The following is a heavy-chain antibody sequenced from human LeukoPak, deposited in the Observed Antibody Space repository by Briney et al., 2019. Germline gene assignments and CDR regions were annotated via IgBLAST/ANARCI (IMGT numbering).Heavy chain of an antibody. J-gene: IGHJ4*02. V-gene: IGHV5-51*01. D-gene: IGHD5-12*01. CDR2: IYPGDSDT. CDR1: GYSFTSYW. Sequence: GESLKISCKGSGYSFTSYWNGWVRQMPGKGLEWMGIIYPGDSDTRYSPSFQGQVTISADKSISTSYLQWSSLKAPDTAMYYCARPQHRGYDWRVDYWGQGTLVTASS. CDR3: ARPQHRGYDWRVDY.